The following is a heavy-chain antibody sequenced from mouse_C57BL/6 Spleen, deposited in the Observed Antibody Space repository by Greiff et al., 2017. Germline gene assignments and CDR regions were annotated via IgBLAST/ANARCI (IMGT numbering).Heavy chain of an antibody. V-gene: IGHV1-59*01. Sequence: QVQLKQPGAELVRPGTSVKLSCKASGYTFTSYWMHWVKQRPGQGLEWIGVIDPSDSYTNNNQKFKGKATLTVATSSSTAYMQLSSLTSEDSAVYYCARGFKYWGQGTTLTVSS. CDR1: GYTFTSYW. CDR2: IDPSDSYT. CDR3: ARGFKY. J-gene: IGHJ2*01.